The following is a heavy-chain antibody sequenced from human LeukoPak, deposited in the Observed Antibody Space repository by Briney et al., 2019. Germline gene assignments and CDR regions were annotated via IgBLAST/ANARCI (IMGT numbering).Heavy chain of an antibody. CDR3: AKSTGWYSSSWYLVS. V-gene: IGHV3-23*01. CDR1: GFTFSSYA. Sequence: GRSLRLSCAASGFTFSSYAMTWVRQAPGKGLEWVSAIGSGSGGSTYYADSVKGRFSISRDNSKNTLDLQMNSLRAEDTAVYYCAKSTGWYSSSWYLVSWGQGILVTVSS. D-gene: IGHD6-13*01. J-gene: IGHJ4*02. CDR2: IGSGSGGST.